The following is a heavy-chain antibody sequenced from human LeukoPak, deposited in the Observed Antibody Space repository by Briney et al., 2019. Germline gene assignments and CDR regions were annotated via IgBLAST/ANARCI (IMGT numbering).Heavy chain of an antibody. D-gene: IGHD3-22*01. J-gene: IGHJ3*02. Sequence: GGSLGLSCAASGFTFSSYGMHWVRQAPGKGLEWVAVISYDGSNKYYADSVKGRFTISRDNSKNTLYLQMNSLRAEDTAVYYCANGPDYYDRFNAFDIWGQGTMVTVSS. CDR2: ISYDGSNK. CDR1: GFTFSSYG. V-gene: IGHV3-30*18. CDR3: ANGPDYYDRFNAFDI.